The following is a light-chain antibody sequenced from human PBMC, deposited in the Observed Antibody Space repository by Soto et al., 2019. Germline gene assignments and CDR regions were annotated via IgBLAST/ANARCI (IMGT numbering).Light chain of an antibody. CDR1: QSVLSSSNNKNY. J-gene: IGKJ1*01. CDR3: QQYYTNPST. Sequence: DIVMTQSPDSLAVSLGEGATINCKSSQSVLSSSNNKNYITWYQQKPGQPPKLLIYWASTRESGVPDRFSGSGFGTDFTLTISSLQAEDVAVYYCQQYYTNPSTFGQGTKVEI. CDR2: WAS. V-gene: IGKV4-1*01.